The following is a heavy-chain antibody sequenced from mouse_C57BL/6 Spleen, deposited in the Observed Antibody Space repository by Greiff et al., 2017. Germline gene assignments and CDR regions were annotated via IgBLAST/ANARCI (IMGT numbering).Heavy chain of an antibody. CDR2: IYPGDGDT. Sequence: VQLQQSGPELVKPGASVKISCKASGYAFSSSWMNWVKQRPGKGLEWIGRIYPGDGDTNYNGKFKGKATLTADKSSSTAYMQLSSLTSEDSAVYFWAGITDWYFDVWGTGTTVTVSS. CDR1: GYAFSSSW. V-gene: IGHV1-82*01. D-gene: IGHD1-2*01. CDR3: AGITDWYFDV. J-gene: IGHJ1*03.